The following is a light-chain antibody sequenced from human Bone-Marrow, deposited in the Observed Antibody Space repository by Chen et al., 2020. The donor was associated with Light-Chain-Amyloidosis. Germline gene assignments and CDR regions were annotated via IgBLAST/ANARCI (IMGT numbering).Light chain of an antibody. J-gene: IGLJ2*01. CDR2: SDT. V-gene: IGLV3-25*03. CDR3: QSADSSGTYEVI. CDR1: DLPTKY. Sequence: SYELTQPPSASVSPGQTARITCSGDDLPTKYAYWYQQKPGQAPVLVIHSDTERPSGISERFSGSSSGTTATLTISGVQVEDEADYHCQSADSSGTYEVIFGGGTKLTVL.